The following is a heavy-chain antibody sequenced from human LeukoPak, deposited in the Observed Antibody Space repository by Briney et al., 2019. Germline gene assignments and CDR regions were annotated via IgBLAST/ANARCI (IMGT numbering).Heavy chain of an antibody. V-gene: IGHV3-9*01. CDR1: GFTFHQYA. CDR2: ISWNSGSI. Sequence: GRSLRLSCAASGFTFHQYAIHWVRQVPGKGLEWVSGISWNSGSIGYADSVRGRFTISRDNAKNSVYLQMNSLRAEDTALYYCAKDKAPLYSGYDWDLDFWGQGALVIVSS. J-gene: IGHJ4*02. CDR3: AKDKAPLYSGYDWDLDF. D-gene: IGHD5-12*01.